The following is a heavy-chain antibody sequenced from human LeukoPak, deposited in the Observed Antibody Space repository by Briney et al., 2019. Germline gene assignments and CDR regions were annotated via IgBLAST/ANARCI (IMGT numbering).Heavy chain of an antibody. Sequence: PSETLSLTCSVSGDSMCRSYGSWIREPPGGGVEWRGNIYNRANTKYNPSLQRRVNISVDTSKRKFSLQWTCVSAADTAVYYCARLFSSRSDGNAYYYGHDAFDVWGQGTLVTVSS. V-gene: IGHV4-59*08. J-gene: IGHJ3*01. CDR3: ARLFSSRSDGNAYYYGHDAFDV. D-gene: IGHD3-22*01. CDR1: GDSMCRSY. CDR2: IYNRANT.